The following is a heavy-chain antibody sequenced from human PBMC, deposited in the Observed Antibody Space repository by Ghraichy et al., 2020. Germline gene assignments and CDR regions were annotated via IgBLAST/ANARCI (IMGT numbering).Heavy chain of an antibody. J-gene: IGHJ4*02. Sequence: GGSLRLSCEASGFNLTIFAMHWVRQAPGKGLEWVAVISYDGTEKYYADSVKGRFAISRDNSKNTLYLEMNSLRPEDTAVYFCAKLSDPQLDYWGQGTLVIVSS. CDR1: GFNLTIFA. CDR2: ISYDGTEK. CDR3: AKLSDPQLDY. V-gene: IGHV3-30*18. D-gene: IGHD2-21*02.